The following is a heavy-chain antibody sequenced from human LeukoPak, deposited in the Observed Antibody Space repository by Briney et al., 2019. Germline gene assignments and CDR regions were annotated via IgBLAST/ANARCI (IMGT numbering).Heavy chain of an antibody. D-gene: IGHD3-10*02. V-gene: IGHV3-48*04. CDR2: ISSSGSTI. CDR3: AELGITMIGGV. J-gene: IGHJ6*04. CDR1: GFTFSSYS. Sequence: GGSLSLSCAASGFTFSSYSMNWVRQAPGKGLEWVSYISSSGSTIYYADSVKGRFTISRDNAKNSLYLQMNSLRAEDTAVYYCAELGITMIGGVWGKGTTVTISS.